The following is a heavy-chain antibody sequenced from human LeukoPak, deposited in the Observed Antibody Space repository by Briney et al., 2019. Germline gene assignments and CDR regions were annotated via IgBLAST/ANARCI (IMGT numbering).Heavy chain of an antibody. CDR3: AREPLMTTVTTGWYFDL. V-gene: IGHV4-59*01. CDR2: IFYSGST. CDR1: GGSISSYY. Sequence: SETLSLTCTVSGGSISSYYWSWIRQPPGKGLEWIGYIFYSGSTNYNPSLKSRVTISVDTSKNQFSLRLSSVTAADTAVYYCAREPLMTTVTTGWYFDLWGRGTLVTVSS. J-gene: IGHJ2*01. D-gene: IGHD4-17*01.